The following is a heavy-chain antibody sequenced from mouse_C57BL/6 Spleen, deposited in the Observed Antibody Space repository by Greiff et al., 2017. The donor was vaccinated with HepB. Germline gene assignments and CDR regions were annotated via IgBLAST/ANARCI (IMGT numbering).Heavy chain of an antibody. CDR2: ISSGGDYI. CDR1: GFTFSSYA. CDR3: TRGGYFTTVVSHWYFDV. D-gene: IGHD1-1*01. J-gene: IGHJ1*03. V-gene: IGHV5-9-1*02. Sequence: DVMLVESGEGLVKPGGSLKLSCAASGFTFSSYAMSWVRQTPEKRLEWVAYISSGGDYIYYADTVKGRFTISRDNARNTLYLQMSSLKSEDTAMYYCTRGGYFTTVVSHWYFDVWGTGTTVTVSS.